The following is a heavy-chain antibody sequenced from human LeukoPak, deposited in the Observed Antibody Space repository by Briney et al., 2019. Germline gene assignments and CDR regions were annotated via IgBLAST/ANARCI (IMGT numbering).Heavy chain of an antibody. CDR1: GYSFTSYW. J-gene: IGHJ4*02. V-gene: IGHV5-51*01. Sequence: GESLKISCKGSGYSFTSYWIGWVRQMPGKGLEWMGIIYPGDSDTRYSPSFQGQVTISADKSISTAYLQWSSLKASDTAMYYCALERYYDSSGYYSSYWGQGTLVTVSS. CDR2: IYPGDSDT. D-gene: IGHD3-22*01. CDR3: ALERYYDSSGYYSSY.